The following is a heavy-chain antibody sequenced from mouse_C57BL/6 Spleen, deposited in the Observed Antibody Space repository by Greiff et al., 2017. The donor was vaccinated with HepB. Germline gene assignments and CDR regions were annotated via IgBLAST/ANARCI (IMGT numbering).Heavy chain of an antibody. V-gene: IGHV1-85*01. J-gene: IGHJ4*01. D-gene: IGHD2-3*01. Sequence: QVQLQQSGPELVKPGASVKLSCKASGYTFTSYDINWVKQRPGQGLEWIGWIYPRDGSTKYNEKLKGKATLTVDTSSSTAYMELHSMTSEDSAVYFCARDGGYDGYYGYAMDYWGQGTSVTVSS. CDR3: ARDGGYDGYYGYAMDY. CDR1: GYTFTSYD. CDR2: IYPRDGST.